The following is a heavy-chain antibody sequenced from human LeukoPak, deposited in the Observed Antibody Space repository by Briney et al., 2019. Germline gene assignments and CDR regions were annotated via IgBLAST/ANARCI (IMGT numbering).Heavy chain of an antibody. D-gene: IGHD6-13*01. V-gene: IGHV1-2*02. CDR2: INPNSGGT. Sequence: ASVKVSCKASGYTFTSYYMHWVRQAPGQGLEWMGWINPNSGGTNYAQKFQGRVTMTRDTSISTAYMELSRLRSDDTAVYYCARDLSSSWYGSVDYWGQGTLVTVSS. J-gene: IGHJ4*02. CDR1: GYTFTSYY. CDR3: ARDLSSSWYGSVDY.